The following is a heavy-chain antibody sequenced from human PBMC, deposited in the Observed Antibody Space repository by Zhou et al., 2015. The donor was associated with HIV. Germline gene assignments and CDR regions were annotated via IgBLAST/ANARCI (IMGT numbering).Heavy chain of an antibody. Sequence: QVPLVQSGAEVKKPGSSVKVSCKASGGNFISYAISWVRQAPGQGPEWMGGIIAGFGTLNYARKFQGRVTIKADESTRTAYMELSSLRSEDTAMYYCARTIVVVAAATGSTDYYAMDVWGQGTTVTVSS. CDR2: IIAGFGTL. CDR1: GGNFISYA. J-gene: IGHJ6*02. D-gene: IGHD2-15*01. CDR3: ARTIVVVAAATGSTDYYAMDV. V-gene: IGHV1-69*01.